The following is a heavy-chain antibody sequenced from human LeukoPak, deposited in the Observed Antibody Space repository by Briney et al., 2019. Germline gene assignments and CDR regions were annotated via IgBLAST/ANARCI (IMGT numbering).Heavy chain of an antibody. CDR2: IGTAGDT. CDR3: ARSTDYYGDYMIDC. Sequence: GGSLRLSCAASGFTFSSYDMHWVRQATGKGLEWVSAIGTAGDTYYPGSVKGRFTISRENAKNSLYLQMNSLRAEDTAVYYCARSTDYYGDYMIDCWGQGTLVTVSS. J-gene: IGHJ4*02. CDR1: GFTFSSYD. V-gene: IGHV3-13*01. D-gene: IGHD4-17*01.